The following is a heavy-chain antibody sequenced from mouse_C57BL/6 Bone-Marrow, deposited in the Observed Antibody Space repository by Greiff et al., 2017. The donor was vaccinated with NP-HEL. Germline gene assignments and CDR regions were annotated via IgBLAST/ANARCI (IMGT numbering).Heavy chain of an antibody. CDR1: GYTFTSYG. V-gene: IGHV1-81*01. D-gene: IGHD2-3*01. CDR2: IYPRSGNT. Sequence: QVQLQQSGAELARPGASVKLSCKASGYTFTSYGISWVKQRTGQGLEWIGEIYPRSGNTYYNEKFKGKATLTADKSSSTAYMELRSLTSEDSAVYFWAPSMMVTTGAMDYWGQGTSVTVSS. J-gene: IGHJ4*01. CDR3: APSMMVTTGAMDY.